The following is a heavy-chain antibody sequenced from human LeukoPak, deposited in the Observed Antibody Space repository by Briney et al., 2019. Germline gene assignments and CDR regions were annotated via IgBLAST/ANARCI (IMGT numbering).Heavy chain of an antibody. CDR3: ARSNDFWSGPLRNYYYYMDV. D-gene: IGHD3-3*01. J-gene: IGHJ6*03. CDR2: ISASGGST. Sequence: GGSLRLSCAASEFTFNNYAMSWFRQAPGKGLEWVSVISASGGSTHYADSVKGRFTISRDNSKNTLYLQMDSLRPEDTAIYYCARSNDFWSGPLRNYYYYMDVWGKGTTVTVSS. CDR1: EFTFNNYA. V-gene: IGHV3-23*01.